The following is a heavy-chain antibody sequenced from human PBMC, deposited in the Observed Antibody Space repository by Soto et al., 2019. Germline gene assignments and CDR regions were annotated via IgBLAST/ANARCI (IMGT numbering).Heavy chain of an antibody. CDR1: GFTFRNYA. CDR2: ISWHSGTI. J-gene: IGHJ4*02. D-gene: IGHD4-4*01. V-gene: IGHV3-9*01. Sequence: GGSLRLSCXASGFTFRNYAMHWVRRAPGKGLEWVSGISWHSGTIGYADSVRGRFTISRDNAKSSLYLQMNSLRPEDTALYYCVKEKLYSNYEYYYDYWGQGTLVTSPQ. CDR3: VKEKLYSNYEYYYDY.